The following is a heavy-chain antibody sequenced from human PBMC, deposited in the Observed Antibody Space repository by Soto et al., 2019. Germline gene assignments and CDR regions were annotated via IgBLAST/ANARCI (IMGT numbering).Heavy chain of an antibody. Sequence: QVQLQESGPGLVKPSQTLSLTCTVSGGSISSGGYYWSWIRQHPGKGLEWIGYIYYSGSTYYNPSVTSRVTISVDTPKNPPSMKLSSVTAADAAVYYCARSVDPWGQGTLVTVSS. J-gene: IGHJ5*02. CDR3: ARSVDP. CDR2: IYYSGST. CDR1: GGSISSGGYY. V-gene: IGHV4-31*03.